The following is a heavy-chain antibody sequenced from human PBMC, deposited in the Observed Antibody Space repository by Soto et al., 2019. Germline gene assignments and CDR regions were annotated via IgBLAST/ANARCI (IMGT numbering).Heavy chain of an antibody. J-gene: IGHJ6*02. Sequence: QVQLVQSGAEVKKPGSSVKVSCKASGGTFSSYAISWVRQAPGQGLEWMGGIIPIFGTANYAQKFQGRVTITAVESTSTAYMELSSLRSEDTAVYYCARAELAGPRYYYYGMDVWGQGTTVTVSS. CDR1: GGTFSSYA. CDR2: IIPIFGTA. CDR3: ARAELAGPRYYYYGMDV. D-gene: IGHD6-13*01. V-gene: IGHV1-69*01.